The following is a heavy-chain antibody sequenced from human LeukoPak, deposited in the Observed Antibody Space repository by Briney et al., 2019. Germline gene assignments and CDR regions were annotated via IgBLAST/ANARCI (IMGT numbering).Heavy chain of an antibody. CDR1: GFTFSNYA. CDR3: AREPCSSTSCYESS. J-gene: IGHJ4*02. CDR2: ITSRGGRT. D-gene: IGHD2-2*01. Sequence: PGGSLRLSCVASGFTFSNYAISWVRQAPGKGLEWVSAITSRGGRTYYADSVKGRFTISRDNAKNSLYLQMNSLRAEDTAVYYCAREPCSSTSCYESSWGQGTLVTVSS. V-gene: IGHV3-23*01.